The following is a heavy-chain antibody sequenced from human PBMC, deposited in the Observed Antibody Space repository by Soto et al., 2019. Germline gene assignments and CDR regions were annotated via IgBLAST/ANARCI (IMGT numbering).Heavy chain of an antibody. D-gene: IGHD6-13*01. CDR3: AREPAEVPRAFES. V-gene: IGHV4-39*07. J-gene: IGHJ4*02. Sequence: SATLSLTFTVSGVSISSSRNHWGWLRQSPGKGLEWIGSIYYTGTTDYNPSLKSLVTISVDTSKTQFSLNLSSVTGADTAVYYCAREPAEVPRAFESWGRGNLVTLS. CDR1: GVSISSSRNH. CDR2: IYYTGTT.